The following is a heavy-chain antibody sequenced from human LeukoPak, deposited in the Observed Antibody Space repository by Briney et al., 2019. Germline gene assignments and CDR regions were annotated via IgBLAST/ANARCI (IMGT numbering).Heavy chain of an antibody. V-gene: IGHV4-39*01. CDR3: ARHRDTAISKFSY. Sequence: PSETLSLTCTVSGGSISSSSYYWGWIRQPPGKGLEWIGSIYYSGSTYYNPSLKSRVTISVDTPKNQFSLKLSSVTAADTAVYYCARHRDTAISKFSYWGQGTLVTVSS. CDR2: IYYSGST. J-gene: IGHJ4*02. CDR1: GGSISSSSYY. D-gene: IGHD5-18*01.